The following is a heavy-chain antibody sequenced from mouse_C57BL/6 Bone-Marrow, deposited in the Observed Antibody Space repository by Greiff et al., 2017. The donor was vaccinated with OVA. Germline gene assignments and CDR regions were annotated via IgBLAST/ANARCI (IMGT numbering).Heavy chain of an antibody. J-gene: IGHJ1*03. CDR3: ARPVYGSSYWWYFDV. V-gene: IGHV1-59*01. Sequence: VQLQQPGAELVRPGTSVKLSCKASGYTFTSYWMHWVKQRPGQGLEWIGVIDPSDSYTNYNQKFKGKATLTVDTSSSTAYMQLSSLTSEDSAVYYCARPVYGSSYWWYFDVWGTGTTVTVSS. D-gene: IGHD1-1*01. CDR2: IDPSDSYT. CDR1: GYTFTSYW.